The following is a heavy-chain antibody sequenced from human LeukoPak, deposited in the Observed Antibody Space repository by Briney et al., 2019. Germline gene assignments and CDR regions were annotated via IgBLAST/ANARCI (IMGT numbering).Heavy chain of an antibody. V-gene: IGHV1-18*01. CDR3: ARLPYYYDSSGYYWQDY. CDR1: GYTFTSYG. CDR2: ISAYNGNT. D-gene: IGHD3-22*01. Sequence: ASVKVSCKASGYTFTSYGISWVRQAPGQGLEWMGWISAYNGNTNYAQKLQGRVTMTTDTSTSTAYMELRSLRSDDTAVYYCARLPYYYDSSGYYWQDYWGQGTLVTVSS. J-gene: IGHJ4*02.